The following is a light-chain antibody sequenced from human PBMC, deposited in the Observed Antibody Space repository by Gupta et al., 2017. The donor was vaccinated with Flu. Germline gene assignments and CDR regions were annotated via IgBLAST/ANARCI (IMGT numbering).Light chain of an antibody. V-gene: IGKV3-11*01. Sequence: EIVLTQSPVTLSLSPGVTATLSCRTSASIGAQLSWFQQRPGQAPRLLIYQASKRATGIPPRFSGSGSGTEFTLTISSLEPEDFATYYCQQRSVWPITFGRGTKVEIK. CDR3: QQRSVWPIT. CDR2: QAS. J-gene: IGKJ4*01. CDR1: ASIGAQ.